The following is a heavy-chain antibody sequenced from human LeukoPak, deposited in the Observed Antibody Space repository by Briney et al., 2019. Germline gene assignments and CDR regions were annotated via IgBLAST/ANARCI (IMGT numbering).Heavy chain of an antibody. D-gene: IGHD1-7*01. Sequence: SVKVSCKASGFTFTSSAMQWVRQARGQRLEWIGWIVVGSGNTNYAQKFLERVTITRDMSTSTAYMELSSLRSEDTAVYYCAAAPRFNWNYAILLDPWGQGTLVTVSS. CDR1: GFTFTSSA. J-gene: IGHJ5*02. CDR3: AAAPRFNWNYAILLDP. CDR2: IVVGSGNT. V-gene: IGHV1-58*02.